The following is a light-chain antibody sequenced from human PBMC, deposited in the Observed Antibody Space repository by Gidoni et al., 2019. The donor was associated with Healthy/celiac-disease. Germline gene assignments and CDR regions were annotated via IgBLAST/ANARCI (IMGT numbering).Light chain of an antibody. V-gene: IGKV4-1*01. CDR3: QQYYSTPPT. CDR2: WAS. CDR1: QSVLYSSNNKNY. Sequence: ILMTPSPDSLAVSLGETATINCKSSQSVLYSSNNKNYLAWYQQKPGQPPKLLIYWASTWESGVPERFSGSGSGTDFTLTISSLQAEDVAVYYCQQYYSTPPTLGQGTKLEIK. J-gene: IGKJ2*01.